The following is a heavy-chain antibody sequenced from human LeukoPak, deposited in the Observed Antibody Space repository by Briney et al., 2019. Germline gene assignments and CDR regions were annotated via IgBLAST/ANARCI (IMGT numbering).Heavy chain of an antibody. CDR1: GYTFTSYV. D-gene: IGHD6-19*01. J-gene: IGHJ5*02. CDR2: ISAYNGNT. Sequence: ASVNVSCQASGYTFTSYVINWVRPAPGQGREGMGWISAYNGNTNYAQKFQGRVTMTTDTSTSTGYRELRSLRSDDTAVYYCASELRTAVAWNWFDPWGQGTLVTVSS. CDR3: ASELRTAVAWNWFDP. V-gene: IGHV1-18*01.